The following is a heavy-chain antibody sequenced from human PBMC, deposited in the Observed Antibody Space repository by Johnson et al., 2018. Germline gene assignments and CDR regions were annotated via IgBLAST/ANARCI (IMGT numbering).Heavy chain of an antibody. J-gene: IGHJ6*03. CDR3: AKGGAMKDYYYYYMDV. D-gene: IGHD2-2*01. Sequence: VQLVQSGGGVVQPGRSLRLSCLASGFTFSNYGIHWVRQAPGKGLEWVAVISYDGSDEYYAESVKGRFTISRDNPKNRLYLRMNSLRAEDTAVYYWAKGGAMKDYYYYYMDVGGKGTTVTVSS. CDR1: GFTFSNYG. V-gene: IGHV3-30*18. CDR2: ISYDGSDE.